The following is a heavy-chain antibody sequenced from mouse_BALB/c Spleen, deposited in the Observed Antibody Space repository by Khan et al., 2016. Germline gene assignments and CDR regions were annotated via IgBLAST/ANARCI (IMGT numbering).Heavy chain of an antibody. CDR1: GFSLTGYG. J-gene: IGHJ3*01. V-gene: IGHV2-6-7*01. CDR2: IWGDGRT. D-gene: IGHD2-12*01. CDR3: SSDYDGFAY. Sequence: QVQLKQSGPGLVAPSQSLSITCTVSGFSLTGYGVNWVRQPPGKGLEWLGKIWGDGRTDYNSALKSRVSISKDNSKSQVFLKMNSMQTDDTANYYSSSDYDGFAYWGQGTLVIVSA.